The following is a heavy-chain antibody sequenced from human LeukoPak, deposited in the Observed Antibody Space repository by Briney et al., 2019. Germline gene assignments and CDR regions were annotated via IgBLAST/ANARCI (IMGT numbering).Heavy chain of an antibody. Sequence: GRSLRLSCAASGFTFSSYGMHWVRQAPGKGLEWVAVISYDGSNKYYADSVKGRFTISRDNSKNTLYLQMNSLRAEDTAVYYCAKTLSQWLHGRGDAFDIWGQGTMVTVSS. CDR1: GFTFSSYG. CDR3: AKTLSQWLHGRGDAFDI. J-gene: IGHJ3*02. D-gene: IGHD6-19*01. V-gene: IGHV3-30*18. CDR2: ISYDGSNK.